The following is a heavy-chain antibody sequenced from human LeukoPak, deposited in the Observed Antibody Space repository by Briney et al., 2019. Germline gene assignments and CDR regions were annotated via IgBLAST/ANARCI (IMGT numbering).Heavy chain of an antibody. V-gene: IGHV3-21*01. J-gene: IGHJ4*02. CDR1: GFTFSSST. CDR2: ISSSSSSI. D-gene: IGHD6-13*01. CDR3: AKEGRSSTPGY. Sequence: GGSLRLSCAASGFTFSSSTMDWVRQAPGKGLEWVSSISSSSSSIYYAASVKGRFTISRDNAKNSLYLQMNSLRAEDMAVYYCAKEGRSSTPGYWGQGTLVTVSS.